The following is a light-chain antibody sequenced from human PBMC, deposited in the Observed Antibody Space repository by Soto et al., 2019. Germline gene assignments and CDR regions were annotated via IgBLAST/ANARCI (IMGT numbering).Light chain of an antibody. V-gene: IGKV1-39*01. CDR3: QQSYSTPT. Sequence: DIQMTQSPSSLSASVGDRITITCRASQTINKSLNWYQQKPGKAPKLVIYAVSTLQGGVPSRFSGSGSGTDFTLTISSLQPEDFATYFCQQSYSTPTFGQGTKVDIK. CDR1: QTINKS. CDR2: AVS. J-gene: IGKJ1*01.